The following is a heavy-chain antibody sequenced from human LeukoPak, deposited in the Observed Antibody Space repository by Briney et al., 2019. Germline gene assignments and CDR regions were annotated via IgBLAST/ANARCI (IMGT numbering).Heavy chain of an antibody. J-gene: IGHJ6*03. Sequence: SVKLSCKASGDTFSSYASSWVRQPPGQGLEWIGGIIPIVGTANYAQKFQGRVTITTEESTSTAYMELSSLRSEDTAVYYCARGWSGDPRTGFGYYYMDVWGKGTTVTVYS. D-gene: IGHD7-27*01. V-gene: IGHV1-69*05. CDR2: IIPIVGTA. CDR3: ARGWSGDPRTGFGYYYMDV. CDR1: GDTFSSYA.